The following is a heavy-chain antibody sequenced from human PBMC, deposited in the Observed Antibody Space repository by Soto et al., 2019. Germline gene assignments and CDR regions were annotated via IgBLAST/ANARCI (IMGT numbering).Heavy chain of an antibody. V-gene: IGHV3-33*01. D-gene: IGHD6-19*01. CDR1: GFTFSSYG. J-gene: IGHJ4*02. CDR3: ARSAAVAVPLDFDY. CDR2: IWYDGSNK. Sequence: QVQLVESGGGVVQPGRSLRLSCAASGFTFSSYGMHWVRQAPGKGLEWVAVIWYDGSNKYYADSVKGRFTISRDNSKNTLYLQMNSLRAEDTAVYYCARSAAVAVPLDFDYWGQGTLVTVS.